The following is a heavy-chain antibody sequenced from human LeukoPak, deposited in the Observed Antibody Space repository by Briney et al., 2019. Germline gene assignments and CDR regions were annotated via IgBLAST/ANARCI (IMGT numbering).Heavy chain of an antibody. V-gene: IGHV1-69*05. CDR2: IIPIFGTA. D-gene: IGHD2-15*01. Sequence: ASVKVSCKASGGTFSSYAISWVRQAPGQALEWMGGIIPIFGTANYAQKFQGRVTITTDESTSTAYMELSSLRSEDTAVYYCARDPLLPEGWFDPWGQGTLVTVSS. CDR1: GGTFSSYA. CDR3: ARDPLLPEGWFDP. J-gene: IGHJ5*02.